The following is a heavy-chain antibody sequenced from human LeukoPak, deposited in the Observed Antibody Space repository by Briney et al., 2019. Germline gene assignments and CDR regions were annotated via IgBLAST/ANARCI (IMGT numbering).Heavy chain of an antibody. J-gene: IGHJ4*02. V-gene: IGHV3-64*01. Sequence: GGSLRLSXAASGFTFSSYAMHWVRQAPGKGLEYVSAISSNGGSTYYANSVKGRFTISRDNSKNTLYLQMGSLRAEEMAVYYCARGIVVVPAAMGYYFDYWGQGTLVTVSS. CDR3: ARGIVVVPAAMGYYFDY. CDR1: GFTFSSYA. CDR2: ISSNGGST. D-gene: IGHD2-2*01.